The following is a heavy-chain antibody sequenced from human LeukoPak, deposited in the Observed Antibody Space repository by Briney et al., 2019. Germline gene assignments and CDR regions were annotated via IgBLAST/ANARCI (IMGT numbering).Heavy chain of an antibody. CDR1: GFTFSNYG. Sequence: GGSLRLSCAASGFTFSNYGMSWVRQAPGKGLEWVSGISGSGDSTYYGDSVKGRVTISRDNSKNTLDLQMNSLRAEDTAVYYCAKSEAFNPYRSGSIVGHFEYWGQGTLVTVSS. CDR2: ISGSGDST. J-gene: IGHJ4*02. D-gene: IGHD3-10*01. CDR3: AKSEAFNPYRSGSIVGHFEY. V-gene: IGHV3-23*01.